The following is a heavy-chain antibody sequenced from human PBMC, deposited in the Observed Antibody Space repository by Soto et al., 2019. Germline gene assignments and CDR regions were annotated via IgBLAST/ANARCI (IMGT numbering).Heavy chain of an antibody. Sequence: EVQLLESGGDLKQPGGSLRLSCVASGLTFGSRAMTWVRQAPGEGLQLVSTITDTGGDAKYADSVRGRFVISRDNSKKTLYLQMTSFTAEDSAMYYGARGSTDAYPGSRIFDFWGRGTLVNVSS. CDR3: ARGSTDAYPGSRIFDF. D-gene: IGHD3-10*01. J-gene: IGHJ4*02. CDR2: ITDTGGDA. V-gene: IGHV3-23*01. CDR1: GLTFGSRA.